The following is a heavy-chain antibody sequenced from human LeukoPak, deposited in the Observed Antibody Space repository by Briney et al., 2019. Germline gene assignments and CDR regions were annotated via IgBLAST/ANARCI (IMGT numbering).Heavy chain of an antibody. Sequence: GGSLRLSCAASGFTFSSYSMNWVRQAPGKGLEWVSSISSSSYIYYADSVKGRFIISRDNAKNSLYLQMNSLRAEDTAAYYCARRLGLNWFDPWGQGTLVTVSS. CDR2: ISSSSYI. CDR1: GFTFSSYS. D-gene: IGHD1-7*01. CDR3: ARRLGLNWFDP. J-gene: IGHJ5*02. V-gene: IGHV3-21*04.